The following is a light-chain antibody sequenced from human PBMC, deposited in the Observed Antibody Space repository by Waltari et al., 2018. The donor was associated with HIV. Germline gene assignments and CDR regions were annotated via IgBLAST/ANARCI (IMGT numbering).Light chain of an antibody. V-gene: IGLV1-51*01. CDR2: DDD. CDR3: GTWDRFLRVGV. J-gene: IGLJ2*01. CDR1: TPNIRSVF. Sequence: QPVLTQPPSMSAAPGQNITIACAVTTPNIRSVFLSWYQQLPGTAPKLLIYDDDKRPSGIPDRFSGSKSGTSATLGITGLQPGDEGDYHCGTWDRFLRVGVFGGGTKLTVL.